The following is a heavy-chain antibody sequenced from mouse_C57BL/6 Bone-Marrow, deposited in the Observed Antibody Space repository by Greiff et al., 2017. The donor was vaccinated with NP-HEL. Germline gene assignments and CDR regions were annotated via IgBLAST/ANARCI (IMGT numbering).Heavy chain of an antibody. CDR3: ARYYYYGSSRAWFAY. Sequence: QVQLQQPGAELVMPGASVKLSCKASGYTFTSYWMHWVKQRPGQGLEWIGMIHPTSGSTNYNEKFKSKATLTVDKSSSTAYMQLSSLTSEDSAVDYYARYYYYGSSRAWFAYWGQGTLVTVSA. D-gene: IGHD1-1*01. V-gene: IGHV1-64*01. CDR1: GYTFTSYW. J-gene: IGHJ3*01. CDR2: IHPTSGST.